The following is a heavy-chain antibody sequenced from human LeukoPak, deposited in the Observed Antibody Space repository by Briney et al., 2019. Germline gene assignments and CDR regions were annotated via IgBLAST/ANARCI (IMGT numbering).Heavy chain of an antibody. J-gene: IGHJ6*02. V-gene: IGHV1-46*01. CDR3: ARDLCDFWSGYYPQIGGYGMDV. Sequence: ASVKVSCKASGYTFTSYAMNWVRQAPGQGLEWMGIINPSGGSTSYAQKFQGRVTMTRDTSTSTVYMELSSLRSEDTAVYYCARDLCDFWSGYYPQIGGYGMDVWGQGTTVTVSS. CDR2: INPSGGST. D-gene: IGHD3-3*01. CDR1: GYTFTSYA.